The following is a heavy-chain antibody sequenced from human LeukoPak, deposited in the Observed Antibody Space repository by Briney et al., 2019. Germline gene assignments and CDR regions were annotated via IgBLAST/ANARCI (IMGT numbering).Heavy chain of an antibody. CDR3: TRHDVVEVIDHGMAV. D-gene: IGHD2-21*01. V-gene: IGHV4-59*08. CDR2: ISQNGYT. J-gene: IGHJ6*02. Sequence: SETLSLTCTVSGASIGRYYWSWIRQPPGKGLEWIGYISQNGYTQYTPSLKSRVTISRDTSENHFSLILSSVTAADTAVYYCTRHDVVEVIDHGMAVWGQGTTVTVSS. CDR1: GASIGRYY.